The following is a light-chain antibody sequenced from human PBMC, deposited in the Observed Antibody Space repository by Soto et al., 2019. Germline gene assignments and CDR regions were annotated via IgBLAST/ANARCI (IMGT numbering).Light chain of an antibody. J-gene: IGLJ3*02. CDR3: CSYSGSSTFLWV. CDR1: SSDVGSYNL. Sequence: QSALTQPASVSGSPGQAITIACTGTSSDVGSYNLVSWYQQHPGKAPKLMIYEVSKRPSGVSNRFSGSKSGNTASLTISGLQAEDEADYYCCSYSGSSTFLWVFCGGTKVTVL. V-gene: IGLV2-23*02. CDR2: EVS.